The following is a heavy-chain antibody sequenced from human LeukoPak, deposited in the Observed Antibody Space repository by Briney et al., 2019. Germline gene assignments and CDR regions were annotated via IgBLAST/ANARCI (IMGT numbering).Heavy chain of an antibody. J-gene: IGHJ4*02. CDR1: GGSISSSNW. Sequence: SETLSLTCAVSGGSISSSNWWSWVRQPPGKGLEWIGEINHSGSTNYNPSLKSRFTISIDTSKNQFSLKLSSVTAADTAVYYCARVSFNGRNDYWGQGTLVTVSS. CDR3: ARVSFNGRNDY. CDR2: INHSGST. V-gene: IGHV4-4*02.